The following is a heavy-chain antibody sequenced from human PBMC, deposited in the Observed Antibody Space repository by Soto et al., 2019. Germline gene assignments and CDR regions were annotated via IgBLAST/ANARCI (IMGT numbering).Heavy chain of an antibody. CDR1: GYIFTRYY. D-gene: IGHD2-15*01. CDR2: INPSGGST. CDR3: ARGLLGFGSPYYFDY. Sequence: ASMKVSCKASGYIFTRYYMHWVRQAPGQGLEWMGIINPSGGSTSYTQKFQGRVTMTRDTSTSTVYMDLSSLRSEDTAVYYCARGLLGFGSPYYFDYWGQGTLVTVSS. J-gene: IGHJ4*02. V-gene: IGHV1-46*01.